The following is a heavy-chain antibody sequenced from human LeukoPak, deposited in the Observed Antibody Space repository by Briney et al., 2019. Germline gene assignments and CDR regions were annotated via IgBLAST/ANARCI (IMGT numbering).Heavy chain of an antibody. V-gene: IGHV4-59*08. D-gene: IGHD3-10*01. CDR2: VYYSGST. CDR3: ARSYGSGSYDYYYYGMDV. Sequence: SETLSLTCTVSGDSISGYYWSWIRQPPGRGLEWIGYVYYSGSTNYNPSLKSRVTISVDTSKNQFSLKLSSVTAADTAVYYCARSYGSGSYDYYYYGMDVWGQGTTVTVSS. CDR1: GDSISGYY. J-gene: IGHJ6*02.